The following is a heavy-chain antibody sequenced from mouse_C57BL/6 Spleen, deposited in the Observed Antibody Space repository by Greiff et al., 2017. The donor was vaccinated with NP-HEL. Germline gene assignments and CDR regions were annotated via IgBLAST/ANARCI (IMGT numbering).Heavy chain of an antibody. D-gene: IGHD1-1*01. CDR1: GFTFSSYA. CDR2: ISDGGSYT. CDR3: ARDRGYGSSCYFDV. J-gene: IGHJ1*03. V-gene: IGHV5-4*01. Sequence: DVMLVESGGGLVKPGGSLKLSCAASGFTFSSYAMSWVRQTPEKRLEWVATISDGGSYTYYPDNVKGRFTISRDNAKNNLYLQMSHLKSEDTAMYYCARDRGYGSSCYFDVWGTGTTVTVSS.